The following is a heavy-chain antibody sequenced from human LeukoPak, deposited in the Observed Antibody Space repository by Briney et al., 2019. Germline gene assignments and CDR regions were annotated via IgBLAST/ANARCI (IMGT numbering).Heavy chain of an antibody. D-gene: IGHD3-10*01. Sequence: SETLSLTCTVSGGSISGYYCYWIRQPAGKSLEWIGRIYTSGSTNYNPSLKSRVTLSLDTSKNQFSLKLTSVTAANTAVYYCARDVAGNYFDYWGQGTLVTVSS. J-gene: IGHJ4*02. CDR2: IYTSGST. V-gene: IGHV4-4*07. CDR1: GGSISGYY. CDR3: ARDVAGNYFDY.